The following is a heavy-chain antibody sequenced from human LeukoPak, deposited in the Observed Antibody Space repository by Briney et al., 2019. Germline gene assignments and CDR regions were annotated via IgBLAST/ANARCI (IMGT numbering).Heavy chain of an antibody. V-gene: IGHV4-34*01. Sequence: SETLSLTCAVSGGSFSGYYWSWIRQPPGKGLEWIGGINHSGSTNYNPSLKSRVTISVDTSKNQFSLKRSSVTAADTAVYYCARGYGSGSSYYYYGMDVWGQGTTVTVSS. CDR2: INHSGST. D-gene: IGHD3-10*01. J-gene: IGHJ6*02. CDR3: ARGYGSGSSYYYYGMDV. CDR1: GGSFSGYY.